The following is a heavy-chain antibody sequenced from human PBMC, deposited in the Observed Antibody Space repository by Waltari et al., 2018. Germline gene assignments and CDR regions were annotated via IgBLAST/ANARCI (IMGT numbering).Heavy chain of an antibody. D-gene: IGHD3-16*01. CDR2: ISAGNGNT. Sequence: QVQLVQSGAEVKKPGASVKVSCKASGYTFTSYAMHWVRQAPGQRLEWMGWISAGNGNTKYSQKFQGRVTITRDTSASTAYRELSSLRSEDTAVYYCARVGGAAGLDIWGQGTMVTVSS. J-gene: IGHJ3*02. CDR3: ARVGGAAGLDI. CDR1: GYTFTSYA. V-gene: IGHV1-3*01.